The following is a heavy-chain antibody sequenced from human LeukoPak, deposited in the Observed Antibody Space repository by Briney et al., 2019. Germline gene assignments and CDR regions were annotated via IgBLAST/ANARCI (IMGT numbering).Heavy chain of an antibody. D-gene: IGHD2-15*01. CDR1: GYSFSSYW. J-gene: IGHJ4*02. CDR2: IYPGDSDT. CDR3: ARELYCSGGSCYHFDN. Sequence: GESLKISCKGSGYSFSSYWIGWVRQMPGKGLEWMGIIYPGDSDTRYSPSFQGQVTISADESINTAYLQWSSLKASDTAMYYCARELYCSGGSCYHFDNWGQGTLVTVSS. V-gene: IGHV5-51*01.